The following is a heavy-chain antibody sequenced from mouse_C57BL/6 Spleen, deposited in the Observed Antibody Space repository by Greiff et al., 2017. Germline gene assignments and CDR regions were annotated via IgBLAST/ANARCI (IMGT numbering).Heavy chain of an antibody. Sequence: QVQLQQPGAELVKPGASVKMSCKASGYTFTSYWITWVKQRPGQGLEWIGDIYPGSGSTNYNEKFKSKDTLTVDTSSSTAYMLLSSLTAEDSAVYCCARNYGRSPDYWGQGTTLTVSS. CDR3: ARNYGRSPDY. V-gene: IGHV1-55*01. CDR2: IYPGSGST. J-gene: IGHJ2*01. CDR1: GYTFTSYW. D-gene: IGHD1-1*01.